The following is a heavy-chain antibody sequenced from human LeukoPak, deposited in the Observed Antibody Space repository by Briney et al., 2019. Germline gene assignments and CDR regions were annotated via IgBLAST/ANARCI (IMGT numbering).Heavy chain of an antibody. CDR2: IHRSGSP. V-gene: IGHV4/OR15-8*01. CDR1: LDSTTSNF. CDR3: ARGIFGGYNPGAY. Sequence: SETLSLTCTVSLDSTTSNFWRWVRQPPGRGLEWIGEIHRSGSPNYKPSLQSRVTISIDRSKNQIALELSSVTAADTAVYYCARGIFGGYNPGAYWGQGILVTVSS. D-gene: IGHD3-3*01. J-gene: IGHJ4*02.